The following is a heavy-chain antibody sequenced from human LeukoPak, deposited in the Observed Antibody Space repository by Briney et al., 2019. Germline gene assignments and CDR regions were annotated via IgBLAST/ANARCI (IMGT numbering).Heavy chain of an antibody. CDR2: IYYSGST. V-gene: IGHV4-39*01. CDR1: GGSISSSSYY. Sequence: SETLSLTCTVSGGSISSSSYYWGWIRQPPGKGQEWIGSIYYSGSTYYNPSLKSRVTISVDTSKNQFSLKLSSVTAADTAVYYCARTSNWNYGEYYYYMDVWGKGTTVTVSS. D-gene: IGHD1-7*01. CDR3: ARTSNWNYGEYYYYMDV. J-gene: IGHJ6*03.